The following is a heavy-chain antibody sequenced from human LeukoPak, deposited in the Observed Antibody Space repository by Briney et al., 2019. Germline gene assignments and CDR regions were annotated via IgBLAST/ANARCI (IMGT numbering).Heavy chain of an antibody. CDR1: GGSFSGYY. CDR2: INHSGST. D-gene: IGHD3-3*01. Sequence: PSETLSLTCAVYGGSFSGYYWSWIRQPPGKGLEWIGEINHSGSTNYNPSLKSRVTISVDTSKNQFSLKLSSVTAADTAVYYCARGSASNYDFWSGYSVDAFDIWGQGTMVTVSS. CDR3: ARGSASNYDFWSGYSVDAFDI. V-gene: IGHV4-34*01. J-gene: IGHJ3*02.